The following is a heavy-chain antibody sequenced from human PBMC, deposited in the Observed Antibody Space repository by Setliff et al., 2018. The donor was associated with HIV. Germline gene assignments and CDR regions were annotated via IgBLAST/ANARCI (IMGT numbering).Heavy chain of an antibody. CDR2: IYYSGST. CDR3: ARGVGGTGNDAFDN. D-gene: IGHD1-1*01. J-gene: IGHJ3*02. Sequence: SETLSLTCAVSAGSISSYYWSWIRQPPGEGLEWIGSIYYSGSTKYNPSLKSRVTISVDTSKNQFSLKLNSVTAADTGLYYCARGVGGTGNDAFDNWGQGTMVTVSS. CDR1: AGSISSYY. V-gene: IGHV4-59*12.